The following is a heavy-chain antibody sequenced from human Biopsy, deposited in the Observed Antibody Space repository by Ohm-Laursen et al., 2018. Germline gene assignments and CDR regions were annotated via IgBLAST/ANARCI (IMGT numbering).Heavy chain of an antibody. CDR3: ARDRGYYSDRTVPGYFDL. V-gene: IGHV4-59*01. Sequence: TLSLTWTVSGGSISSDYWSWIRQPPGKGLQWIGYVYYTGSTDYNPSLQSRVTISVDTSKNHFSLRLRSVTPADTAIYYCARDRGYYSDRTVPGYFDLWGRGTLVTVSS. CDR2: VYYTGST. CDR1: GGSISSDY. D-gene: IGHD3-22*01. J-gene: IGHJ2*01.